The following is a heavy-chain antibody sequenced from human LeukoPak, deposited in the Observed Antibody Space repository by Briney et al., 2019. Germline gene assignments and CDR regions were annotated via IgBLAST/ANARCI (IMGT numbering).Heavy chain of an antibody. V-gene: IGHV4-34*01. Sequence: PSETLSLTCAVYGGSFSGYYWSWIRQPPGKGLEWIGEINHSGSTNYNPSLKSRVTISVDTSKNQFSLKQSSVTAADTAVYYCARAALGYCSGGSCRNDAFDIWGQGTMVTVSS. CDR2: INHSGST. J-gene: IGHJ3*02. D-gene: IGHD2-15*01. CDR3: ARAALGYCSGGSCRNDAFDI. CDR1: GGSFSGYY.